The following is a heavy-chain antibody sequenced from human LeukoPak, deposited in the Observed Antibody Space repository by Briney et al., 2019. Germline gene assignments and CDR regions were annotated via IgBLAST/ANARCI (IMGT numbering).Heavy chain of an antibody. CDR2: IYHSGST. V-gene: IGHV4-38-2*01. CDR1: GYSISSGYY. D-gene: IGHD4-17*01. CDR3: ARKSTVTGDFDY. Sequence: SETLSLTCAVSGYSISSGYYWGWIRQPPGKGLEWIGSIYHSGSTYYNPSLKSRVTISVDTSKNRFSLNLSSVTAADTAVYYCARKSTVTGDFDYWGQGTLVTVSS. J-gene: IGHJ4*02.